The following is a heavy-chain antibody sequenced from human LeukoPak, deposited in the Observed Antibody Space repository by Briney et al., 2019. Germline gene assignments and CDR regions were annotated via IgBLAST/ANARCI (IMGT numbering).Heavy chain of an antibody. D-gene: IGHD3-22*01. V-gene: IGHV3-23*01. Sequence: GGSLRLSCAASGFTFSSYGMSWVRQAPGKGLEWVSAISGSGGSTYYADSVKGRFTISRDNAKNSLYLQMNSLRAEDTAVYYCARGGYYYDSSGYYYVGYWGQGTLVTVSS. CDR1: GFTFSSYG. CDR3: ARGGYYYDSSGYYYVGY. J-gene: IGHJ4*02. CDR2: ISGSGGST.